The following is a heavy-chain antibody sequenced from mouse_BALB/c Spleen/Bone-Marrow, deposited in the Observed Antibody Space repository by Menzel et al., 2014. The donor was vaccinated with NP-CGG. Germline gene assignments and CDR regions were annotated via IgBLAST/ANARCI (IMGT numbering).Heavy chain of an antibody. CDR1: GFTFNTYA. CDR2: IRSKSNNYAT. D-gene: IGHD2-2*01. J-gene: IGHJ4*01. CDR3: VYGYAMGY. Sequence: EVKVVESGGGLVQPKGSLKLSCAASGFTFNTYAMNWVRQAPGKGLEWVARIRSKSNNYATYYADSVKDRFTISRDDSQSMLYLQMNNLKTEDTAMYYCVYGYAMGYWGQGTSVTVSS. V-gene: IGHV10-1*02.